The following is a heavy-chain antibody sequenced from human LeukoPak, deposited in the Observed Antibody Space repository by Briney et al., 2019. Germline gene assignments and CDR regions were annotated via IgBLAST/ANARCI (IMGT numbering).Heavy chain of an antibody. CDR2: IKQDGTKK. CDR1: GFAFTTYW. D-gene: IGHD1-26*01. V-gene: IGHV3-7*01. J-gene: IGHJ4*02. Sequence: PGGSLRLSCAASGFAFTTYWMTWVRQAPGKGLEWVANIKQDGTKKNYLDSVKGRFTISRDNAKNSMYLQMNSLRAEDTAVYYCARDRIKSGSYYFDYWGQGTLVTVSS. CDR3: ARDRIKSGSYYFDY.